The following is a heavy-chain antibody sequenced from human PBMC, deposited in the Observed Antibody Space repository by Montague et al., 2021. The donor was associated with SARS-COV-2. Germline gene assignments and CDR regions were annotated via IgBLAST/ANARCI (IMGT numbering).Heavy chain of an antibody. CDR1: GFTFDDYA. Sequence: SLRLYCAASGFTFDDYAMHWVRQAPGKGLEWVSLISGDGGSTYHADSVKGRFTISRDNSKNSLYLQMNSLRTEGTALYYCAKDIVRDYYDSSGYYGGSVDYWGQGTLVTVSS. CDR3: AKDIVRDYYDSSGYYGGSVDY. CDR2: ISGDGGST. D-gene: IGHD3-22*01. V-gene: IGHV3-43*02. J-gene: IGHJ4*02.